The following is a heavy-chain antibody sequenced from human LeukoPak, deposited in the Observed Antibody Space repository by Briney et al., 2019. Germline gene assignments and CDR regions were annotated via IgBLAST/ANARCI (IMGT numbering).Heavy chain of an antibody. D-gene: IGHD6-19*01. Sequence: GGSLRLSCAASGFTFSNYWMSWVRQAPGKGLEWVANINQDGSEKYYVNSVKGRFTISRDNARSSLYLQMNSLRVEDAAVYYCARVQGSSGPGIFEYWGQGTLVPVSS. CDR3: ARVQGSSGPGIFEY. V-gene: IGHV3-7*01. CDR2: INQDGSEK. J-gene: IGHJ4*02. CDR1: GFTFSNYW.